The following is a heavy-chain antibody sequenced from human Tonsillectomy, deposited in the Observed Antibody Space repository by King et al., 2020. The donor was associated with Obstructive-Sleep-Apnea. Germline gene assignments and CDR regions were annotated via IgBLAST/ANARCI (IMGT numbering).Heavy chain of an antibody. V-gene: IGHV4-31*03. CDR3: AMGKVCSSTSCYGVDD. J-gene: IGHJ4*02. D-gene: IGHD2-2*01. CDR1: GGSISSGGYF. Sequence: QLQESGPGLVKPSQTLSLTCTVSGGSISSGGYFWSWIRQHPWKGLEWIGYIYYTGSTYYNPSLNSRVTISVDTAKNQFSLKLSSVTAADTAVYYCAMGKVCSSTSCYGVDDWGQGTLVTVSS. CDR2: IYYTGST.